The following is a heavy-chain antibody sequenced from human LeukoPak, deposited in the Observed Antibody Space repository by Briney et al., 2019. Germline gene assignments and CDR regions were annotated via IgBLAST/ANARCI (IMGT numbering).Heavy chain of an antibody. V-gene: IGHV1-2*02. CDR1: GYTFTGYY. CDR3: ARGKLAAPGRTGYNWSDP. Sequence: GASVKVSCKASGYTFTGYYIHWVRQAPGQGLEWMGWINPNSGGTNYAQKFQGRVTMPRDTSITTAYMELSGLRSDDTAIYYCARGKLAAPGRTGYNWSDPWGQGTLVTVSS. D-gene: IGHD6-13*01. CDR2: INPNSGGT. J-gene: IGHJ5*02.